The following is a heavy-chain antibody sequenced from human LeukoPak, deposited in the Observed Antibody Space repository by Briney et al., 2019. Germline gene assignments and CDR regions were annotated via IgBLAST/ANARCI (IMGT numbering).Heavy chain of an antibody. V-gene: IGHV3-53*01. Sequence: GESLRLSCTVSGFTVSSNSMSWVRQAPGKGLEWVSFIYSGGNTHYSDSVKGRFTISRDNSKNTLYLQMDSLRVEDTAVYYCAKDSGWQSYYFDNGGQGILATVSS. CDR1: GFTVSSNS. J-gene: IGHJ4*02. D-gene: IGHD6-19*01. CDR2: IYSGGNT. CDR3: AKDSGWQSYYFDN.